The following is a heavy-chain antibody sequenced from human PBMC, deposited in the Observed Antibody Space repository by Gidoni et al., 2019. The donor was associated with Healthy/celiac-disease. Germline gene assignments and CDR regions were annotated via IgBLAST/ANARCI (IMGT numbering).Heavy chain of an antibody. CDR1: GFTFSSYS. V-gene: IGHV3-21*01. J-gene: IGHJ4*02. CDR3: AGVDTAIKTY. CDR2: ISSSSSYI. D-gene: IGHD5-18*01. Sequence: EVQLVESGGGLVKPGGSLRLSCAASGFTFSSYSMNWVRQAPGKGLEWVSSISSSSSYIYYADSVKGRFTISRDNAKNSLYLQMNSLRAEDTAVYYCAGVDTAIKTYWGQGTLVTVSS.